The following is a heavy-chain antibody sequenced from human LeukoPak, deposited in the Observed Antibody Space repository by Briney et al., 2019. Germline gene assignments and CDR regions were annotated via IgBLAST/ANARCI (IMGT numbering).Heavy chain of an antibody. CDR2: IFGSGGSP. D-gene: IGHD5-18*01. CDR1: GFNFGSHA. Sequence: GGSLRLSCEASGFNFGSHAMYWVRQAPGKGLEWVAGIFGSGGSPHYADPVKGRFTISRDNSRNTVYLQINSLRAEDTAVYYCGKTTDGYSSGQKPAWPVDYWGQGTLVTVSS. CDR3: GKTTDGYSSGQKPAWPVDY. J-gene: IGHJ4*02. V-gene: IGHV3-23*01.